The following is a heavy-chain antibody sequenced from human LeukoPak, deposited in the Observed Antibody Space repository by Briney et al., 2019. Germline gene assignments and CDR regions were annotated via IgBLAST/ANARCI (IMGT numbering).Heavy chain of an antibody. Sequence: GRSLRLSCAASGFTLRSYWMHWVRQAPGKGLVWVSRINSDGSRTSYADSVKGRFTMSRDNAKNTLYLQMNSLRAEDTAVYYCARDHGSDDAFDIWGQGTMVTVSS. J-gene: IGHJ3*02. V-gene: IGHV3-74*01. CDR3: ARDHGSDDAFDI. CDR1: GFTLRSYW. CDR2: INSDGSRT.